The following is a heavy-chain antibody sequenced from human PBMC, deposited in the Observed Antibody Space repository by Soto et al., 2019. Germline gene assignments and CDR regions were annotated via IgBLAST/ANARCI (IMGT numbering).Heavy chain of an antibody. D-gene: IGHD6-13*01. V-gene: IGHV4-31*03. CDR2: IFYSGDT. CDR3: ARTAAGKALDF. J-gene: IGHJ4*02. Sequence: QVQLQESGPGLVKPSQTLSLTCTVSGGSISRGGYYWSWVRQHPGKGLEWIGYIFYSGDTYYNPSLKSRVTISVATSENLFFLKVNSVTAADTAVYYCARTAAGKALDFWGQGTVVTVPS. CDR1: GGSISRGGYY.